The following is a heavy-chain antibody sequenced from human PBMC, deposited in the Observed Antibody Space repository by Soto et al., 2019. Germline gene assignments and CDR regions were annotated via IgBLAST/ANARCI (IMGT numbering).Heavy chain of an antibody. Sequence: QVQLVQSGAEVKKPGASVKVSCKASGYTFTSYGISWVRQATGQGLEWMGWISAYNGNTNYAQKLQGRVTMTTDTSTSTAYMELRSLRSDDTAVYYCATLSRGYCSSTSCPWYFDYWGQGTLVTVSS. CDR3: ATLSRGYCSSTSCPWYFDY. V-gene: IGHV1-18*01. D-gene: IGHD2-2*01. J-gene: IGHJ4*02. CDR2: ISAYNGNT. CDR1: GYTFTSYG.